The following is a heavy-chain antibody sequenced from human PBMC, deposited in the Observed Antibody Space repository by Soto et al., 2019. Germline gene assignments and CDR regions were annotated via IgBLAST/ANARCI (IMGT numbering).Heavy chain of an antibody. V-gene: IGHV3-48*02. CDR1: GLTFSTYG. Sequence: GGSLRLSCAASGLTFSTYGMNWVRQAPGKGLEWVSYISSTSSSKSYADSVKGRFAISRDNAKNSLYLQVNSLRDEDTAVYYCASLHYDFRSGYYSYFDYWGQGTLVTVSS. D-gene: IGHD3-3*01. CDR3: ASLHYDFRSGYYSYFDY. J-gene: IGHJ4*02. CDR2: ISSTSSSK.